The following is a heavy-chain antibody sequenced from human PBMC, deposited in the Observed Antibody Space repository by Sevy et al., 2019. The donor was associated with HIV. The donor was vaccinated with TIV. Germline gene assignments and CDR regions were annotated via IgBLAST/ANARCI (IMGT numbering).Heavy chain of an antibody. Sequence: GGSLRLSCAASGFALNSFAMHWVRQTPDKGLEWLAVLSYDAADTYYADSVKGRFSISRDNSKNTLYLQMSSLRLEDTAVYYSAGAGVPSNYQEHPRFYFDFWGQGTLVTVSS. V-gene: IGHV3-30*07. CDR3: AGAGVPSNYQEHPRFYFDF. CDR1: GFALNSFA. D-gene: IGHD1-7*01. CDR2: LSYDAADT. J-gene: IGHJ4*02.